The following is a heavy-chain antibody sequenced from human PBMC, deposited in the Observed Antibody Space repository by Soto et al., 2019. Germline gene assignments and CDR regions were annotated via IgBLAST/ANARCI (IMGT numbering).Heavy chain of an antibody. CDR3: AREGPLSGTFDF. D-gene: IGHD1-7*01. Sequence: QLQLVQSGAEVKKRGSSVKVSCKASGGTFSTYGINWVRQAPGHGLEWMGGCIPGLDTAKYAKGFQGRVTITADTCTSTAYMELSSLRSEDTAVYYCAREGPLSGTFDFWGQGTLVTVSS. CDR2: CIPGLDTA. J-gene: IGHJ4*02. V-gene: IGHV1-69*06. CDR1: GGTFSTYG.